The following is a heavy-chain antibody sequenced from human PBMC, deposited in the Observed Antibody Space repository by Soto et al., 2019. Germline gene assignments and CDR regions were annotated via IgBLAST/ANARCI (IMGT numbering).Heavy chain of an antibody. CDR2: ISGSGGST. J-gene: IGHJ5*02. Sequence: EVQLLESGGGLIQPGGSLRLSCAASGFTFSSYAMSWVRQAPGKGLEWVSAISGSGGSTYYADSVKGRFTISRDNSKNTLYLQMNSLRAEDTAVYYCAKDPPGRAVVGTRWFDPWGQGTLVTVSS. V-gene: IGHV3-23*01. CDR1: GFTFSSYA. CDR3: AKDPPGRAVVGTRWFDP. D-gene: IGHD6-19*01.